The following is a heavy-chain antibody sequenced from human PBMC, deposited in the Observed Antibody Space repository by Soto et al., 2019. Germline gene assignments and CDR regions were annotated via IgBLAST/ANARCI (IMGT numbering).Heavy chain of an antibody. CDR1: GYTFTSYG. D-gene: IGHD3-22*01. CDR2: ISAYNGNT. J-gene: IGHJ6*02. Sequence: QVQLVQSGAEVKKPGASVKVSCKASGYTFTSYGISWVRQAPGQGLEWMGWISAYNGNTNYAQKLQGRVTMTTDTSTSTAYMELRSLRSDDTAVYYCARDKHYDSSGYYGYYGMDVWGQGTTVTVSS. V-gene: IGHV1-18*01. CDR3: ARDKHYDSSGYYGYYGMDV.